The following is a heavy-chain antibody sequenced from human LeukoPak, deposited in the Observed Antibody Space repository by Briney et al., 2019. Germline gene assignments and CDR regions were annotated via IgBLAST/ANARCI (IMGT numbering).Heavy chain of an antibody. J-gene: IGHJ4*02. D-gene: IGHD3-22*01. V-gene: IGHV1-18*01. CDR1: GYTFTSYG. Sequence: ASVKVSCKASGYTFTSYGISWVRQAPGQGLEWMGWISAYNGNTNYAQKLQGGVTMTTDTSTSTAYMELRSPRSDDTAVYYCARDTYDSSGISSGDYWGQGTLVTVSS. CDR2: ISAYNGNT. CDR3: ARDTYDSSGISSGDY.